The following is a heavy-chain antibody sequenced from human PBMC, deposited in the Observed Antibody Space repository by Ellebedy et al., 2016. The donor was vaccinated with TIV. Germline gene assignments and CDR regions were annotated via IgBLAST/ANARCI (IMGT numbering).Heavy chain of an antibody. CDR2: ISSSSSSM. CDR1: GFTFSSYT. D-gene: IGHD3-22*01. CDR3: AKVTYYFDSHDSVTGMDV. Sequence: GESLKISCAASGFTFSSYTMNWVRQAPGKGLEWVSSISSSSSSMYYADSLRGRFTVSRDNAKNSLYLQMNSLRAEDTAVYYCAKVTYYFDSHDSVTGMDVWGQGTTVTVSS. V-gene: IGHV3-21*01. J-gene: IGHJ6*02.